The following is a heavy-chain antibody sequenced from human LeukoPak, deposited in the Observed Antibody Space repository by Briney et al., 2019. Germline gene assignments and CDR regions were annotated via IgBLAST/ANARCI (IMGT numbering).Heavy chain of an antibody. Sequence: GGSLRLSCAASGFTFSSYWMHWVRQAPGKGLVWVSRINSDGSSTSYADSVKGRFTISRDNAKNTLYLQMNSLRAKDTAVYYCARATIVGWFGELSLYYYGMDVWGQGTTVTVSS. V-gene: IGHV3-74*01. CDR3: ARATIVGWFGELSLYYYGMDV. J-gene: IGHJ6*02. CDR1: GFTFSSYW. CDR2: INSDGSST. D-gene: IGHD3-10*01.